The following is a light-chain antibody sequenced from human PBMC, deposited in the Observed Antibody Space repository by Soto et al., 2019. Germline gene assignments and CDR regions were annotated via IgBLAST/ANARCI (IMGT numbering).Light chain of an antibody. CDR1: QSVSSSY. J-gene: IGKJ5*01. CDR3: QQDYNLPDT. Sequence: EIVLTQSPGTLSLSPGERATLSCRTSQSVSSSYLTWYQQKPGQAPRLLIYGASTRATSIPARFSGSGSGTDFTLTISSLQPEDFAVYYCQQDYNLPDTFGQGTRLEI. V-gene: IGKV3D-7*01. CDR2: GAS.